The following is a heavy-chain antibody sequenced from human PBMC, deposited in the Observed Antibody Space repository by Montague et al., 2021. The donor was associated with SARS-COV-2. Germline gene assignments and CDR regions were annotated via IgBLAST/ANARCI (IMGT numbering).Heavy chain of an antibody. CDR1: GFAFSNYA. CDR3: ARQNWNDGGDY. CDR2: ITGSGSNT. V-gene: IGHV3-23*01. D-gene: IGHD1-1*01. J-gene: IGHJ4*02. Sequence: SLRLSCAASGFAFSNYAMSWVRQAPGKGLEWVSAITGSGSNTYYADSMKGRFTIFRDNSRSTLCLQINSLRAEDTAVYYCARQNWNDGGDYWGQGTLVTVSS.